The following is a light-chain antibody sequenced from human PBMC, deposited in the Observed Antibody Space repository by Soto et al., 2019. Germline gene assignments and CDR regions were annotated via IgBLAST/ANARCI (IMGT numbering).Light chain of an antibody. J-gene: IGKJ3*01. CDR1: QDIRNY. Sequence: DIQVTQSPSSLSASVGDRVTITCRATQDIRNYLAWYQQKPGKVPKILIYAASTLQSGVPSRFSGSGSGTDFTLTISSLQPEDVATYYCQRYISAPFTFGPGTNVDIK. CDR3: QRYISAPFT. CDR2: AAS. V-gene: IGKV1-27*01.